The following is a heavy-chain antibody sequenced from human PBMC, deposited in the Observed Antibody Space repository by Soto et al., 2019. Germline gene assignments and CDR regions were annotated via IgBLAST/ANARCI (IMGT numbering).Heavy chain of an antibody. CDR1: GFTFSTYA. V-gene: IGHV3-23*01. CDR3: AKNYDSSGYYYYFDF. D-gene: IGHD3-22*01. CDR2: ISGGGGST. Sequence: GGSLRLSCAASGFTFSTYAMTWVRQAPGKGLEWVSAISGGGGSTYYADAVKGRFTISRDNSKNTQYLQMNSLRAEDTAVYYCAKNYDSSGYYYYFDFWGQGILVTVSS. J-gene: IGHJ4*02.